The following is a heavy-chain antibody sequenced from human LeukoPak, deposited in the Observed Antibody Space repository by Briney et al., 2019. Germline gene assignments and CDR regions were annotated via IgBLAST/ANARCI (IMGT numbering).Heavy chain of an antibody. Sequence: GGSLRLSCAASGFTFSSYAMSWVRQAPGKGLEWVSAISGSGVSTYYADSVKGRFTISRDNSKNTLYLQMNSLRAEDTAVYYCAKEGLALDIVVVPADYWGQGTLVTVSP. CDR3: AKEGLALDIVVVPADY. J-gene: IGHJ4*02. CDR1: GFTFSSYA. CDR2: ISGSGVST. V-gene: IGHV3-23*01. D-gene: IGHD2-2*03.